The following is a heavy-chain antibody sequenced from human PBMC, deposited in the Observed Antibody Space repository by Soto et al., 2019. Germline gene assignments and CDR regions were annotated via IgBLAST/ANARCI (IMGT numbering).Heavy chain of an antibody. CDR1: GFTFSSYS. V-gene: IGHV3-48*01. Sequence: GGSLRLSCAASGFTFSSYSMNWVRQAPGKGLEWVSYISSSSSTIYYADSVKGRFTISRDNAKNSLYLQMNSLRAEDTAVYYCARANYYGTPEDFDYWGQGTLVTVSS. D-gene: IGHD3-10*01. CDR3: ARANYYGTPEDFDY. J-gene: IGHJ4*02. CDR2: ISSSSSTI.